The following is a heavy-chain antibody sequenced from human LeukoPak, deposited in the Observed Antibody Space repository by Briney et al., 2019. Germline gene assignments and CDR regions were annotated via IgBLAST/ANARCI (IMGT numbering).Heavy chain of an antibody. CDR1: GGSISSGGYY. CDR2: IYYSGST. CDR3: ARVRRITMVRGVPNWFDP. V-gene: IGHV4-31*03. Sequence: SQTLSLTCTVSGGSISSGGYYWSWIRQHPGKGLEWIGYIYYSGSTYYNPSLKSRVTISVDTSKNQFSLKLSSVTAADTAVYYCARVRRITMVRGVPNWFDPWGQGTLVTVSS. D-gene: IGHD3-10*01. J-gene: IGHJ5*02.